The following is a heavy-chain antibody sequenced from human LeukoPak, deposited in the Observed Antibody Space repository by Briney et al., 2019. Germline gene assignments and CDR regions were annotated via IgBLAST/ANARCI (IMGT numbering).Heavy chain of an antibody. Sequence: ASEKVSCKASGYTFTGYYMHWVRQAPGQGLEWMGWINPNSGGTNYAQKFQGRVTMTRDTSISTAYMELSRLRSDDTAVYYCARGSWVAARLLDYWGQGTLVTVSS. J-gene: IGHJ4*02. CDR2: INPNSGGT. CDR1: GYTFTGYY. CDR3: ARGSWVAARLLDY. V-gene: IGHV1-2*02. D-gene: IGHD6-6*01.